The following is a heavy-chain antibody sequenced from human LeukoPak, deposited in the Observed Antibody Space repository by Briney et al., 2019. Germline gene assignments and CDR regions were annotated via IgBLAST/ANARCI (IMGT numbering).Heavy chain of an antibody. V-gene: IGHV1-69*04. J-gene: IGHJ6*02. CDR3: ARLGYCSGGSCYPPVDV. D-gene: IGHD2-15*01. Sequence: ASVKVCCKASGGTFSSYAISWVRQAPGQGLEWMGRIIPILGIANYAQKLQGRVTITADKSTSTAYMELSSLRSEDTAVYYCARLGYCSGGSCYPPVDVWGQGTTVTVSS. CDR1: GGTFSSYA. CDR2: IIPILGIA.